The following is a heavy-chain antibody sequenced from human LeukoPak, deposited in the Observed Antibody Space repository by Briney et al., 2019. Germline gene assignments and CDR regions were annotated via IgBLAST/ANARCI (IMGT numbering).Heavy chain of an antibody. CDR1: GFTFSSYW. V-gene: IGHV3-74*01. D-gene: IGHD2-8*01. Sequence: GGSLRLSCAASGFTFSSYWRHWVRQAPGKGLVWVSRINSDGSSTSYADSVKGRFTISRDNAKNTLYLQMNSLRAEDTAVYYCARDQDIVLMVYASYAFDIWGQGTMVTVSS. CDR2: INSDGSST. J-gene: IGHJ3*02. CDR3: ARDQDIVLMVYASYAFDI.